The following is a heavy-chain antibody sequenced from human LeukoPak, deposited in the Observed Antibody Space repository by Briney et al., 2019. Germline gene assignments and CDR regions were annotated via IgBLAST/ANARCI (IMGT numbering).Heavy chain of an antibody. V-gene: IGHV4-61*01. D-gene: IGHD5-18*01. J-gene: IGHJ6*03. CDR1: GGSISSSSYY. Sequence: SETLSLTCTVSGGSISSSSYYWSWIRQPPGKGLEWIGYIYYSESTNYNPSLKSRVTISVDTSKNQFSLKLSSVTAADTAVYYCAGGYSYGSTYYYMDVWGKGTTVTISS. CDR2: IYYSEST. CDR3: AGGYSYGSTYYYMDV.